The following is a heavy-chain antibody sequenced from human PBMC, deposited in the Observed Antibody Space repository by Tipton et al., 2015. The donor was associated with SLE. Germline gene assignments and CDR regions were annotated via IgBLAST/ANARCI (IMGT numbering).Heavy chain of an antibody. Sequence: SLRLSCAASGFTFSSYSMNWVRQAPGKGLEWVSSISSSNNYIYYADSVKGRFTISRDNAKNSLYLQMNSLRAEDTAVYYCAAYGAFDIWGQGTMVTVSS. V-gene: IGHV3-21*01. CDR2: ISSSNNYI. D-gene: IGHD4-17*01. J-gene: IGHJ3*02. CDR1: GFTFSSYS. CDR3: AAYGAFDI.